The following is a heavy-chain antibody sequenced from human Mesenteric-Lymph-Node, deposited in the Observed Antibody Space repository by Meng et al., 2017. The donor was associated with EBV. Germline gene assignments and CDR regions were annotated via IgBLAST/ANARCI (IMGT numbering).Heavy chain of an antibody. CDR1: GGSVSSGSYY. CDR2: IYYSGST. Sequence: VQLQESGPGRVKPSETLSLTGNVSGGSVSSGSYYWSWIRQPPGKGLEWIGYIYYSGSTNYNPSLKSRVTISVDTSKNQFSLKLSSVTAADTAVYYCALIIVGATHFDYWGQGTLVTVSS. D-gene: IGHD1-26*01. J-gene: IGHJ4*02. CDR3: ALIIVGATHFDY. V-gene: IGHV4-61*01.